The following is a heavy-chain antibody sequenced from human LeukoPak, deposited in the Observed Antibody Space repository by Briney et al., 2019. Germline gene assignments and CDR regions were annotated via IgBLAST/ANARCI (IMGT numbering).Heavy chain of an antibody. CDR3: AAQKYSSGWYYFDY. Sequence: PGGSLRLSCAASGFTFSSYAMSWVRQAPGKGLEWVSAISGSGGSTYYADSVKGRFTISRDNAKNSLYLQMNSLRAEDTAVYYCAAQKYSSGWYYFDYWGQGTLVTVSS. D-gene: IGHD6-19*01. CDR2: ISGSGGST. J-gene: IGHJ4*02. V-gene: IGHV3-23*01. CDR1: GFTFSSYA.